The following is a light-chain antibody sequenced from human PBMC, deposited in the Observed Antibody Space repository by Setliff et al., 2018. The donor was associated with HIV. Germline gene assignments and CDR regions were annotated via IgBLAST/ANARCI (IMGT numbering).Light chain of an antibody. CDR2: DVG. V-gene: IGLV2-14*01. J-gene: IGLJ1*01. CDR3: SSYTSSSTLRV. CDR1: SSDVGGYNY. Sequence: ALTQPASMSGSPGQSITISCTGSSSDVGGYNYVSWYQQHPGKAPKLMIYDVGKRPSGVSNRFSGSKSGNTASLTISGLQAEDEADYYCSSYTSSSTLRVFGTGTKVTVL.